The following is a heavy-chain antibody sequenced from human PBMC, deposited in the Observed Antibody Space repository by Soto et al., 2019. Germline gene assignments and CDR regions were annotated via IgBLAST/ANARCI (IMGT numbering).Heavy chain of an antibody. Sequence: ASVKVSCKASGYTFTSYYMRWVRQAPGQGLEWMGIINPSGGSTSYAQKFQGRVTMTRDTSTSTVYMELSSLRSEDTAVYYCARGVEYYEILTGYHYFDYWGQGTLVTVPS. J-gene: IGHJ4*02. D-gene: IGHD3-9*01. CDR3: ARGVEYYEILTGYHYFDY. CDR2: INPSGGST. CDR1: GYTFTSYY. V-gene: IGHV1-46*03.